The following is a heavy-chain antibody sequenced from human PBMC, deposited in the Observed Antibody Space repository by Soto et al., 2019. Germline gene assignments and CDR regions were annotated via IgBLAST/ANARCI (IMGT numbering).Heavy chain of an antibody. CDR1: GGTFSSYA. Sequence: QVQLVQSGAEVQKPGSSVKVSCKASGGTFSSYAISWVRQAPGQGLEWMGGIIPIFGTANYAQKFQGRVTITADESTSTAYMELSSLRSEDTAVYYCARSLAVAGISENTFDYWGQGTLVTVSS. J-gene: IGHJ4*02. V-gene: IGHV1-69*01. CDR3: ARSLAVAGISENTFDY. D-gene: IGHD6-19*01. CDR2: IIPIFGTA.